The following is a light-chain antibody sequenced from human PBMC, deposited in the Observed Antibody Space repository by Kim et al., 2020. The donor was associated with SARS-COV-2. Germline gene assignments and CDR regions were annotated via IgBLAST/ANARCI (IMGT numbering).Light chain of an antibody. V-gene: IGKV3-11*01. CDR3: QQRRNWPYT. CDR1: LSLTRS. Sequence: SLFPGGRATLSCRASLSLTRSLAWFQQKPGQAPRLLIYDGSTRATGIPARFSGGGSGTDFTLTITNLQPEDSAVYYCQQRRNWPYTFGRGTKLEI. CDR2: DGS. J-gene: IGKJ2*01.